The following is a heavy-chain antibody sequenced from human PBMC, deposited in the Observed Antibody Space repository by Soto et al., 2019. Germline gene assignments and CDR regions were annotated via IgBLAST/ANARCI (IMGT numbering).Heavy chain of an antibody. J-gene: IGHJ4*02. D-gene: IGHD1-26*01. Sequence: GGSLRLSCAASGFSFSNVWMYCVRQAPGKGLEWVGRIRSRDDGGTADLAAPVKGRFTISRDDSKNMLYLQMDSLEIDDTAVYYCTTDLPWSYGALAYWGQGT. CDR3: TTDLPWSYGALAY. CDR2: IRSRDDGGTA. CDR1: GFSFSNVW. V-gene: IGHV3-15*01.